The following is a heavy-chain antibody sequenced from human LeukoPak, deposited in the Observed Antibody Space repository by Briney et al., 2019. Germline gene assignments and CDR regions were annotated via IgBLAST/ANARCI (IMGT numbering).Heavy chain of an antibody. D-gene: IGHD1-1*01. J-gene: IGHJ4*02. CDR2: IYYSGST. CDR3: VRERVTTGMTTTGREFDF. CDR1: GGSISSSSYY. V-gene: IGHV4-39*07. Sequence: PSETLSLTCTVSGGSISSSSYYWGWIRQPPGKGLEWIGSIYYSGSTYYNPSLKSRVTISVDTSKNQFSLKLSSVTAADTAVYYCVRERVTTGMTTTGREFDFWGQGTLVTVSS.